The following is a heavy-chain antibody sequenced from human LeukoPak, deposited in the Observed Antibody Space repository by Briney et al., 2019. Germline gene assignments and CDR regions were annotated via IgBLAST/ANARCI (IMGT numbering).Heavy chain of an antibody. CDR3: AKARAGMIVVAIDY. CDR2: ISGSGGST. CDR1: GFTFSSYA. D-gene: IGHD3-22*01. V-gene: IGHV3-23*01. Sequence: GGSLRLSCAASGFTFSSYAMSWVRQAPGKGLEWVSAISGSGGSTYYADSVKGRFTISRDNSKNTLYLQINSLRAEDTAVYYCAKARAGMIVVAIDYWGQGTLVTVSS. J-gene: IGHJ4*02.